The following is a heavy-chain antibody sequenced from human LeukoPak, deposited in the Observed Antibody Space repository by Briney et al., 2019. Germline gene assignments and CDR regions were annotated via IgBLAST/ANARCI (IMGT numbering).Heavy chain of an antibody. J-gene: IGHJ3*02. Sequence: WGALRLSCKGSGYSFTSYWIGWVRQMPGKGVGWMGIIYPDDSDTRYSPSFQGQVTISADKSISTAYLQWSSLKASDTAMYYCERRGLLLRYDAFDIWGEGTMVTVSS. V-gene: IGHV5-51*01. D-gene: IGHD3-22*01. CDR3: ERRGLLLRYDAFDI. CDR1: GYSFTSYW. CDR2: IYPDDSDT.